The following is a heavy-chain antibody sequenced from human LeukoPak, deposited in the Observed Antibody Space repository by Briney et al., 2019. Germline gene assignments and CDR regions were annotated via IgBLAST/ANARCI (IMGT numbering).Heavy chain of an antibody. J-gene: IGHJ5*02. CDR2: IYTSGST. D-gene: IGHD3-3*01. Sequence: SETLSLTCTVSGGSISSGSYYWSWIRQPAGKGLEWIGRIYTSGSTNYNPSLKSRVTISVDTSKNQFSLKLNSVTAADTAVYYCAREDYDFWSGYYIGFDPWGQGTLVTVSS. V-gene: IGHV4-61*02. CDR3: AREDYDFWSGYYIGFDP. CDR1: GGSISSGSYY.